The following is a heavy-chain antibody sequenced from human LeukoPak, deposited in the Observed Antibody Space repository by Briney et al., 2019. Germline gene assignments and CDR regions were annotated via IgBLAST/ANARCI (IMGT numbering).Heavy chain of an antibody. D-gene: IGHD1-26*01. V-gene: IGHV3-11*03. CDR2: ISNSGSYT. J-gene: IGHJ4*02. Sequence: MSGGSLRLSCAASGFTFDDYAMHWVRQAPGKGLEWVSYISNSGSYTNYADSVKGRFTISRDNAKNSLYLQMNSLRAEDTAVYYCATVYSGSYLAYYWGQGTLVTVSS. CDR3: ATVYSGSYLAYY. CDR1: GFTFDDYA.